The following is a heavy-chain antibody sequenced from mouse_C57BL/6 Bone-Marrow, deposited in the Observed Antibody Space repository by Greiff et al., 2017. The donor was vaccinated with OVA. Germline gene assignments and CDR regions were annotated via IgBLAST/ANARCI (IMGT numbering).Heavy chain of an antibody. V-gene: IGHV1-80*01. CDR3: ASQIYYDYSYYYAMDY. Sequence: QVQLKQSGAELVKPGASVKISCKASGYAFSSYWMNWVKQRPGKGLEWIGQIYPGDGDTNYNGKFKGKATLTADKSSSTAYMQLSSLTSEDSAVYFCASQIYYDYSYYYAMDYWGQGTSVTVSS. CDR1: GYAFSSYW. J-gene: IGHJ4*01. D-gene: IGHD2-4*01. CDR2: IYPGDGDT.